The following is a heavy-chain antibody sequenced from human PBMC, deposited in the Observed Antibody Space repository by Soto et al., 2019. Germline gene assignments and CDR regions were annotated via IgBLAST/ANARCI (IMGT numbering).Heavy chain of an antibody. J-gene: IGHJ6*03. Sequence: GGSLRLSYAASGFTFSGYWMHWVRQPPGKGLVWVSNIKSDGSGKYYADSVKGRFTISRDNAKNSLYLQMNSLRAEDTAVYYCAREGLVVPAAMFYYYYYMDVWGKGTTVTVSS. CDR3: AREGLVVPAAMFYYYYYMDV. V-gene: IGHV3-7*01. D-gene: IGHD2-2*01. CDR1: GFTFSGYW. CDR2: IKSDGSGK.